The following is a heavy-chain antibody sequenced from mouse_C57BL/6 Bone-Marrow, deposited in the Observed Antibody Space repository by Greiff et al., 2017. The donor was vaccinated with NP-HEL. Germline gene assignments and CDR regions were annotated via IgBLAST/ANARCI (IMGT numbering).Heavy chain of an antibody. D-gene: IGHD1-1*01. J-gene: IGHJ3*01. CDR3: ARSHYYGSSYVDY. CDR1: GFSLTSYG. Sequence: VKLVESGPGLVQPSQSLSITCTVSGFSLTSYGVHWVRQSPGKGLEWLGVIWSGGSTDYNAAFISRLSISKDNSKSQVFFKMNSLQSDDTAIYYCARSHYYGSSYVDYWGQGTLVTVSA. V-gene: IGHV2-2*01. CDR2: IWSGGST.